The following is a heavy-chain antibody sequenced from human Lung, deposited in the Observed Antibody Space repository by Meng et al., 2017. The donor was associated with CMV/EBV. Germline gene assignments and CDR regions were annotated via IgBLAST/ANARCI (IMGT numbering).Heavy chain of an antibody. D-gene: IGHD5-24*01. CDR1: GGSIGSGGYY. CDR3: AREAGRDGYATPKFDY. V-gene: IGHV4-31*03. J-gene: IGHJ4*02. CDR2: IYYTGST. Sequence: QVQLHESGPGLVKPSQTLSLTCTVSGGSIGSGGYYWSWIRQHPGKGLEWIGYIYYTGSTLYNPSLKSRVTISVDTSKNQFSLKLIPATAADTAVYYCAREAGRDGYATPKFDYWGQGTLVTVSS.